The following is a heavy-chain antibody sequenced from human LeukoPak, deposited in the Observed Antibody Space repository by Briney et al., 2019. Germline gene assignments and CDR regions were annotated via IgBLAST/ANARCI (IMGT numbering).Heavy chain of an antibody. CDR1: GFTFSSYW. Sequence: GGSLRLSCEASGFTFSSYWMSWVRQAPGKGREWVANKKQDGSEKYYVDSLKGRFTVSRDNAKNSLYLQINSLRVGDTAVYFCARVGAATFYWYYMDVWGRGTTVTVSS. CDR3: ARVGAATFYWYYMDV. D-gene: IGHD2-15*01. CDR2: KKQDGSEK. V-gene: IGHV3-7*01. J-gene: IGHJ6*03.